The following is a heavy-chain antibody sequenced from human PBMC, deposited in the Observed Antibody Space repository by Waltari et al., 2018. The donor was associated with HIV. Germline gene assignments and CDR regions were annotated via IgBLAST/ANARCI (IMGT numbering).Heavy chain of an antibody. Sequence: QLQLRESGPGLVKPSETLSLTCSVSGGSITNSDSFWGWIRQSPGKGLEWIGSALYTGSVPCYTGQCCARPSLRSRVTSSVETSSNQLPLRLTSVTAADTAVYHCARAAAAYRRGAGWYFAGYFDDWGQGTLVTVSS. V-gene: IGHV4-39*07. J-gene: IGHJ1*01. CDR3: ARAAAAYRRGAGWYFAGYFDD. D-gene: IGHD6-19*01. CDR1: GGSITNSDSF. CDR2: ALYTGSVP.